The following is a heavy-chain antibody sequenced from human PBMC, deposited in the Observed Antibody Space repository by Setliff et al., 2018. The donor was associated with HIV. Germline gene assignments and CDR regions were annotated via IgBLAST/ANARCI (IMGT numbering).Heavy chain of an antibody. CDR1: GGSFTNYY. CDR3: ARGGYSSSWYTYYGMDV. CDR2: INHSGST. D-gene: IGHD6-13*01. Sequence: SETLSLTCALYGGSFTNYYWTWIRQPPGKGLEWIGEINHSGSTNYNPSLKSRVTISVDTSKNQFSLKLSSVTAADTAVYYCARGGYSSSWYTYYGMDVWGQGTTVTVSS. J-gene: IGHJ6*02. V-gene: IGHV4-34*01.